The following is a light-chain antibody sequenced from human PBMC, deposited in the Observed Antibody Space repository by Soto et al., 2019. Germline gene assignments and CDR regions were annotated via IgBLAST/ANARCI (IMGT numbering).Light chain of an antibody. Sequence: DIQMTQSPSSLSASVGDRVTITCRASQSISSYLNWYQQKPGKAPKLLIYAASSLQSGVPSRFTGSGSGTDFTLIIRSLYVEDFASYYYQQSYSSPQTFGQGSKV. CDR3: QQSYSSPQT. J-gene: IGKJ1*01. CDR1: QSISSY. CDR2: AAS. V-gene: IGKV1-39*01.